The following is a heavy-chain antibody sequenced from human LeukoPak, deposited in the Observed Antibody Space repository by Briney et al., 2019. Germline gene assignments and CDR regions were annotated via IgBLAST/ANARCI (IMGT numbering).Heavy chain of an antibody. CDR3: VKDQESYGDPPRFDY. CDR2: ISSNGGSA. D-gene: IGHD4-17*01. J-gene: IGHJ4*02. Sequence: GRSLRLSCPASGFTFSSYAMHWVRQAPGKGLEYVSAISSNGGSAYYADSVKGRFTTSRDNSKNTLYLQMSRLRAEDTAVYYCVKDQESYGDPPRFDYWGQGTLVTDSS. V-gene: IGHV3-64D*06. CDR1: GFTFSSYA.